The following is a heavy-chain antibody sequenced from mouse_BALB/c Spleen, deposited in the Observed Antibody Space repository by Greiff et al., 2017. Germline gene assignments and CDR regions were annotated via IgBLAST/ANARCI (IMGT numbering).Heavy chain of an antibody. CDR2: IYPGSGST. Sequence: LQQPGSELVRPGASVKLSCKASGYTFTSYWMHWVKQRPGQGLEWIGNIYPGSGSTNYDEKFKSKATLTVDTSSSTAYMQLSSLTSEDSAVYYCTRDYCGSRYAMDYWGQGTSVTVSS. CDR3: TRDYCGSRYAMDY. J-gene: IGHJ4*01. V-gene: IGHV1S22*01. D-gene: IGHD1-1*01. CDR1: GYTFTSYW.